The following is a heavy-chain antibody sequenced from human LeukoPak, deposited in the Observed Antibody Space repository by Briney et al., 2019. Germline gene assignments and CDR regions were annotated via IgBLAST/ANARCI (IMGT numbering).Heavy chain of an antibody. D-gene: IGHD3-3*01. J-gene: IGHJ6*02. CDR3: ARDWGSITIFGSGMDV. CDR1: GFTFSSYA. Sequence: PGGSLRLSCAASGFTFSSYAMHWVRQAPGKGLEWVAVISYDGSNKYYADSVKGRFTISRDNSKNTLYLQMNSLRAEDTAVYYCARDWGSITIFGSGMDVWGQGTTVTVSS. CDR2: ISYDGSNK. V-gene: IGHV3-30-3*01.